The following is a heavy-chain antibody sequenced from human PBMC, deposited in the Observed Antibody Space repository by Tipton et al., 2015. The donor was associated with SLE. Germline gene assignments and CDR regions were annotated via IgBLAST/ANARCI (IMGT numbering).Heavy chain of an antibody. J-gene: IGHJ6*03. CDR1: GGSFSGYN. D-gene: IGHD6-13*01. Sequence: TLSLTCAVYGGSFSGYNWNWIRQPPGKGLEWIGEINHSGSTHYSPSLKSRVTISADTSKNQFSLKLSSLTAADTAIYYCSRGGEYGSSWHPRNYYYMDVWGKGTTVTVSS. CDR3: SRGGEYGSSWHPRNYYYMDV. CDR2: INHSGST. V-gene: IGHV4-34*01.